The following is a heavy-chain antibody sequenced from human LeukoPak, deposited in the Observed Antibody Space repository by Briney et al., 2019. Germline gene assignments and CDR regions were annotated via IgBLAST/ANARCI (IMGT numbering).Heavy chain of an antibody. CDR3: ARETYYYDSSGYYDAFDI. CDR1: GYTFSSYW. CDR2: INSDGSST. V-gene: IGHV3-74*01. J-gene: IGHJ3*02. D-gene: IGHD3-22*01. Sequence: GGSLRLSCAASGYTFSSYWMHWVRQALGKGLVWVSRINSDGSSTSYADSVKGRFTISRDNAKNTLYLQMNSLRAEDTAVYYCARETYYYDSSGYYDAFDIWGQGTMVTVSS.